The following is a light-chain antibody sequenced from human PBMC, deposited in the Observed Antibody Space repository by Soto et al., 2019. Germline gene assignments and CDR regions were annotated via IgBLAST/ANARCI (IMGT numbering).Light chain of an antibody. CDR1: SGDVGSYNY. V-gene: IGLV2-14*01. CDR2: EVS. J-gene: IGLJ1*01. Sequence: QSALTQPASVSGSPGQSITISCTGTSGDVGSYNYVSWYQHHPGKAPKLMIYEVSNRPSGVSYRFSGSKSGNTASLTISGLQADDEADYYCSSYTSSSTLFYVFGTGTKVTVL. CDR3: SSYTSSSTLFYV.